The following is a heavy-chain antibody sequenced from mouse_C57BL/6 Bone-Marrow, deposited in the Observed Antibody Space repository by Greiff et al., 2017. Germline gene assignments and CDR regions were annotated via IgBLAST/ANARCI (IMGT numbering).Heavy chain of an antibody. J-gene: IGHJ3*01. CDR3: AREEDGKTWFAY. V-gene: IGHV1-55*01. D-gene: IGHD1-1*01. CDR1: GYTFTSYW. CDR2: IYPGSGST. Sequence: QVQLQQPGAELVKPGASVKMSCKASGYTFTSYWITWVKQRPGQGLEWIGDIYPGSGSTNYNEKFKSKATLTVDTSSSPAYMQLSSLTSEDSAVYYCAREEDGKTWFAYWGQGTLVTVSA.